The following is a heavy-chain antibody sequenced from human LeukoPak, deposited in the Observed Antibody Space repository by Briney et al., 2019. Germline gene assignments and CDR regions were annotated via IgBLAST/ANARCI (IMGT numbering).Heavy chain of an antibody. Sequence: ETGGSLRLSCAASGFTFSSYEMNWVRQAPGKGLEWVAYITSSGRIIYYADSVEGRFTISRDNAKNSLYLQMNSLRAEDTAVYYCASTGGYGSGTYDYYYFGMDVWGQGTTVTVSS. D-gene: IGHD3-10*01. J-gene: IGHJ6*02. V-gene: IGHV3-48*03. CDR3: ASTGGYGSGTYDYYYFGMDV. CDR1: GFTFSSYE. CDR2: ITSSGRII.